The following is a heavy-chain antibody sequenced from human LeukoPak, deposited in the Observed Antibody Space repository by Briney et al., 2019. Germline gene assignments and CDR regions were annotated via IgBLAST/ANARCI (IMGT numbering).Heavy chain of an antibody. J-gene: IGHJ6*02. CDR3: ARDNTYDILTEQSSGMDV. V-gene: IGHV4-59*01. CDR1: GGSISSYS. CDR2: IYYSGST. Sequence: PSETLSLTCTVSGGSISSYSWSWIRQPPGKGLEWIGYIYYSGSTNYNPSLKSRVTISVDTSKNQFSLRLSSVTAADTAVYFCARDNTYDILTEQSSGMDVRGQGTTVTVSS. D-gene: IGHD3-9*01.